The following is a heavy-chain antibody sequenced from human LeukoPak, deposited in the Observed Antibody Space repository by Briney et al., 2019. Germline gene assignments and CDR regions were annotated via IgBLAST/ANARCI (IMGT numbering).Heavy chain of an antibody. J-gene: IGHJ4*02. CDR2: ISYSGST. V-gene: IGHV4-59*08. D-gene: IGHD1-7*01. CDR3: ARHGTTSSPFDY. CDR1: GGSISSYY. Sequence: SETLSLTCTVSGGSISSYYWTWIRQPPGKGLEWIGYISYSGSTNYNPSLKSRVTVSVDTSKNQCCLKLRFVTAADTAVYYCARHGTTSSPFDYWGQGTLVTVSS.